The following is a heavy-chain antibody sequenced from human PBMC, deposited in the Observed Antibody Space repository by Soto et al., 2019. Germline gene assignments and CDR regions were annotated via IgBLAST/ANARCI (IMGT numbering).Heavy chain of an antibody. V-gene: IGHV4-59*08. D-gene: IGHD6-6*01. J-gene: IGHJ6*02. CDR1: GGSISGYY. CDR3: ARQQLLPYYYALDV. Sequence: SETLSLTCTVSGGSISGYYWSWIRQPPGKGLEYIGYIYYRGSTNYNPSLKSRVTMSVDTSRNLFSLKVNSVTAADTAVYYCARQQLLPYYYALDVWGQGTTVTVSS. CDR2: IYYRGST.